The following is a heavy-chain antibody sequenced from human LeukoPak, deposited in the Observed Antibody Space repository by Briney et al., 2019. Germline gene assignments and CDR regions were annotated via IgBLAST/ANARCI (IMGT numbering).Heavy chain of an antibody. V-gene: IGHV3-48*03. D-gene: IGHD3-16*01. CDR2: IGRSGSSI. J-gene: IGHJ6*02. Sequence: PGGALRLSCEASGFTFSNFDMTWVRQAPGKGLEWISYIGRSGSSISYADPLKGRFTISRDNTKRSLYLQMNSLRAEDTAVYYCARVADGVDVWGQGTTVTVSS. CDR1: GFTFSNFD. CDR3: ARVADGVDV.